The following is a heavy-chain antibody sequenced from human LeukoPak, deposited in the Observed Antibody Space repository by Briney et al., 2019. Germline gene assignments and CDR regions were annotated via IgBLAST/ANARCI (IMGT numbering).Heavy chain of an antibody. D-gene: IGHD2-2*01. CDR3: ARDGVPAAWDYYYYYMDV. J-gene: IGHJ6*03. V-gene: IGHV3-11*01. CDR1: GFTFSDYY. Sequence: GGSLRLSCAASGFTFSDYYMSWIRQAPGKGLEWVSYISSSGSTIYYADSVKGRFTISRDNAKNSLYLQMNSLRAEDTAVYYCARDGVPAAWDYYYYYMDVWGKGTTVTVSS. CDR2: ISSSGSTI.